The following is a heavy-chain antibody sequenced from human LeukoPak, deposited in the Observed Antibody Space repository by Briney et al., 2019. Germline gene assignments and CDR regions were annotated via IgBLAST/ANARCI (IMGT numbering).Heavy chain of an antibody. CDR2: INQNGGVK. J-gene: IGHJ4*02. CDR3: TRTVNSASDF. V-gene: IGHV3-7*03. Sequence: PGGSLRLSCAASGFTFSNYGIHWVRQAPGKGLEWVATINQNGGVKYYVDSVKGRFTISRDNAKTSLFLQMNSLRIDDTAMYYCTRTVNSASDFWGQGTLVTVSS. D-gene: IGHD4-23*01. CDR1: GFTFSNYG.